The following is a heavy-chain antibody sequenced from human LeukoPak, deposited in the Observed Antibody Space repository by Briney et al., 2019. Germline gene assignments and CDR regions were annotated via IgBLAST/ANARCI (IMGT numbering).Heavy chain of an antibody. CDR2: INPNSGGA. J-gene: IGHJ4*02. CDR1: GYTFTEYY. Sequence: GASVKVSCTASGYTFTEYYMHWVRQAPGPGLEWMGWINPNSGGANYAENFQGRVTMTRDTSISTAYMELSSLRYADTALYYCARGQSLNDYWGQGTLVTVSS. V-gene: IGHV1-2*02. CDR3: ARGQSLNDY.